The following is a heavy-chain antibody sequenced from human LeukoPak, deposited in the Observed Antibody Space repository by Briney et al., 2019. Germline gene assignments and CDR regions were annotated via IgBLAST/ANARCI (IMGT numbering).Heavy chain of an antibody. D-gene: IGHD2-2*01. CDR3: ARSRGEYCSSTSCRLGAFDI. V-gene: IGHV1-2*02. CDR1: GYTFTGYY. CDR2: INPNSGGT. Sequence: ASVKVSCKASGYTFTGYYMHWVRQAPGQGLEWMGWINPNSGGTNYAQKFQGRVTMTRDTSISTAYMELSRLRSDDTAVYYGARSRGEYCSSTSCRLGAFDIWGQGTMVTVSS. J-gene: IGHJ3*02.